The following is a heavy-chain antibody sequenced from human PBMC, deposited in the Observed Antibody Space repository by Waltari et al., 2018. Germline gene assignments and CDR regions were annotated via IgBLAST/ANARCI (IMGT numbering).Heavy chain of an antibody. CDR2: IYTSGST. D-gene: IGHD3-3*01. V-gene: IGHV4-4*07. Sequence: QVQLQESGPGLVKSSETLSLTCTVSGGSISSYYWSWIRQPAGKGLEWIGRIYTSGSTTYNPPLKMGVTMSVETSKNQFSLKLSSVTAADTAVYYCARDRSNDFWSGLSASYYYYGMDVWGQGTTVTVSS. CDR3: ARDRSNDFWSGLSASYYYYGMDV. J-gene: IGHJ6*02. CDR1: GGSISSYY.